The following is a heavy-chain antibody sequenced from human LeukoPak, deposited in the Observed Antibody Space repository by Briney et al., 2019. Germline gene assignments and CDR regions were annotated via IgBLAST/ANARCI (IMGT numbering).Heavy chain of an antibody. J-gene: IGHJ3*02. D-gene: IGHD3-16*02. CDR2: IFYRGST. Sequence: SETLSLTCAVYGGSLSGYYWGWIRQPPGKGLECIGRIFYRGSTYYNPSLKRRVTISVDTSKNQFSLKLSSLTAADTAVYYCARDHRQSMITFGGVIVIGAFDIWGQGTMVTVSS. CDR3: ARDHRQSMITFGGVIVIGAFDI. V-gene: IGHV4-34*12. CDR1: GGSLSGYY.